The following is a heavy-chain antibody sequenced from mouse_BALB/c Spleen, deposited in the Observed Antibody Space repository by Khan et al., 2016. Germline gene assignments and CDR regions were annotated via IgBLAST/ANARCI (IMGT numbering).Heavy chain of an antibody. D-gene: IGHD2-12*01. CDR2: MNTYTGQS. V-gene: IGHV9-1*02. J-gene: IGHJ4*01. CDR3: ARRVYYGNSYDFMDY. CDR1: GYTFTNYG. Sequence: QIQLVQSGPELKKPGETVKISCKASGYTFTNYGVNWLKQAPGKGLKWMGWMNTYTGQSTYPEAFKGRFAFSLETSVSTAYFPINNLKNEDMATYFCARRVYYGNSYDFMDYWGQGTSVTVSS.